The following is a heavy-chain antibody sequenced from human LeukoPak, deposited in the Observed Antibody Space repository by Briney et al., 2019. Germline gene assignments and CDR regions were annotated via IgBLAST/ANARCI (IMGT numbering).Heavy chain of an antibody. V-gene: IGHV1-18*01. J-gene: IGHJ4*02. D-gene: IGHD4-17*01. CDR3: ARDGDYGDYFGDTD. CDR1: GGTFSSYA. Sequence: GASVKVSCKASGGTFSSYAISWVRQAPGQGLEWMGGISAYNGNTNYAQKLQGRVTMTTDTSTSTAYMELRSLRSDDTAVYYCARDGDYGDYFGDTDWGQGTLVTVSS. CDR2: ISAYNGNT.